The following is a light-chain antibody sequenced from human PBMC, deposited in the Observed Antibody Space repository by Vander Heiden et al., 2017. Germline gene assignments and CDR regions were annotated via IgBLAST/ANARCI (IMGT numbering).Light chain of an antibody. CDR1: ALPNQY. Sequence: SYELTQPPPVSVSPGQTARITCSGDALPNQYAYWYQQKPGQAPVLVIYKDSERPSGIPERFSGSSSGTTVTLTISGVQAEDEADYYCQSADSSGTYVFGTGTKVTVL. J-gene: IGLJ1*01. V-gene: IGLV3-25*03. CDR3: QSADSSGTYV. CDR2: KDS.